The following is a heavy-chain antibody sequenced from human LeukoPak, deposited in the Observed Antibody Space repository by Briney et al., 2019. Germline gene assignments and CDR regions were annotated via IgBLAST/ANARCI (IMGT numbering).Heavy chain of an antibody. V-gene: IGHV3-23*01. CDR2: ISGSGGST. CDR1: GFTFSSYA. D-gene: IGHD6-6*01. Sequence: SGGSLRLSCAASGFTFSSYAMSWVRQAPGKGLEWVSAISGSGGSTYYADSVKGRFTISRDNSKNTLYLQMNSLRAEDTAVYYCARDIVAARPVYYFDYWGQGTLVTVSS. J-gene: IGHJ4*02. CDR3: ARDIVAARPVYYFDY.